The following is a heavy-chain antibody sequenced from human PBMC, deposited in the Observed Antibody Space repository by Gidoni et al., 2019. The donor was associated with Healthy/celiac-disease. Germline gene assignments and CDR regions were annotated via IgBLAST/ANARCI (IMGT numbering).Heavy chain of an antibody. CDR1: GFTFSSYA. Sequence: EVQLLESGGGLVQPGGSLRLSCAASGFTFSSYAMSWVRQAPGKGLEWVSAISGSGGSTYYADSVKGRFTISRDNSKNTLYLQMNSLRAEDTAVYYCAKDVDYGSGSHVNWFDPWGQGTLVTVSS. D-gene: IGHD3-10*01. V-gene: IGHV3-23*01. J-gene: IGHJ5*02. CDR3: AKDVDYGSGSHVNWFDP. CDR2: ISGSGGST.